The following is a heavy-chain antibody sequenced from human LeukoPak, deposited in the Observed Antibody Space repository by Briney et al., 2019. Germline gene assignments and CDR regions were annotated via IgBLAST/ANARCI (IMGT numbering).Heavy chain of an antibody. Sequence: GASVKVSCKASGYTFTSYAMHWVRQAPGQRLEWMGWINAGNGNTKYSQKFQGRVTMTRNTSISTAYMELSSLRSEDTAVYYCARGRSGSYYRTSFDYWGQGTLVTVSS. CDR2: INAGNGNT. CDR3: ARGRSGSYYRTSFDY. V-gene: IGHV1-3*01. J-gene: IGHJ4*02. D-gene: IGHD1-26*01. CDR1: GYTFTSYA.